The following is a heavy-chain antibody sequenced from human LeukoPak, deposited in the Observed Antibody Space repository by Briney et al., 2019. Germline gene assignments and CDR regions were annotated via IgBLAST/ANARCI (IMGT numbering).Heavy chain of an antibody. V-gene: IGHV1-2*02. D-gene: IGHD6-19*01. CDR3: ARPRRAVAGKGYYFDY. Sequence: RASVKVSCKASGYTFTSYYMHWVRQAPGQGLEWMGWINPNSGGTNYAQKFQGRVTMTRDTSISTAYMELSRLRSDGTAVYYCARPRRAVAGKGYYFDYWGQGTLVTVSS. CDR2: INPNSGGT. J-gene: IGHJ4*02. CDR1: GYTFTSYY.